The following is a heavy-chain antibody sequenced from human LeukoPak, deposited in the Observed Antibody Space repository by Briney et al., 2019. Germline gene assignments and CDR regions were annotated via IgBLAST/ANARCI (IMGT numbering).Heavy chain of an antibody. Sequence: TASETLSLTCTVSGNSISTGDYYWSWLRPPAGKGLEWIGRIYTSGSTTYNPSLKSLVTITGDTSENQFSLRLSSVTAADTAVYYCARASYSYDISGWVPFDYWGQGTLVTVSS. V-gene: IGHV4-61*02. D-gene: IGHD3-22*01. CDR3: ARASYSYDISGWVPFDY. J-gene: IGHJ4*02. CDR2: IYTSGST. CDR1: GNSISTGDYY.